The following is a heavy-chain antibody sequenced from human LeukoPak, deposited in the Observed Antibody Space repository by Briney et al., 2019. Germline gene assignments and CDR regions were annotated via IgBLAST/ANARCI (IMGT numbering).Heavy chain of an antibody. CDR3: AREMIVVASDY. D-gene: IGHD3-22*01. V-gene: IGHV3-21*01. CDR1: GFTFSSYS. CDR2: ISSSSSYI. J-gene: IGHJ4*02. Sequence: PGGSLRLSCAASGFTFSSYSMNWVRQAPGKGLEWVSSISSSSSYIYYADSAKGRFTISRDNAKNSLYLQMNSLRAEDTAVYYCAREMIVVASDYWGQGTLVTVSS.